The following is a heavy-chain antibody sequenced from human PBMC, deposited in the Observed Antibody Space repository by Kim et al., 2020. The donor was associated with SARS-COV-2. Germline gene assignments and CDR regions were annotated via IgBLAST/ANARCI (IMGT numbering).Heavy chain of an antibody. CDR3: ARGRWELPY. Sequence: SETLSLTCTVSGGSISHYYWSWIRQPPGKGLEWIGYIYYSGSTNYNPSLKSRVTISVDTSNNQVSLTLSSVTAADTAVYYCARGRWELPYWGQGTLVTVS. J-gene: IGHJ4*02. V-gene: IGHV4-59*01. CDR1: GGSISHYY. CDR2: IYYSGST. D-gene: IGHD1-26*01.